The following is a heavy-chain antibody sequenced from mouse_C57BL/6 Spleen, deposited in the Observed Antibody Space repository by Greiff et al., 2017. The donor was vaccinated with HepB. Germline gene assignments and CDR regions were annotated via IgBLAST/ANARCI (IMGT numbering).Heavy chain of an antibody. Sequence: QVQLQQSGAELVKPGASVKLSCKASGYTFTSYWMQWVKQRPGQGLEWIGEIDPSDSDTNYNQKFKGKATLTVDTSSSTVYMQLSSLTSEDSAVYYCARRNYGRDDFDYWGKGTTLTVSS. J-gene: IGHJ2*01. V-gene: IGHV1-50*01. D-gene: IGHD1-1*01. CDR1: GYTFTSYW. CDR2: IDPSDSDT. CDR3: ARRNYGRDDFDY.